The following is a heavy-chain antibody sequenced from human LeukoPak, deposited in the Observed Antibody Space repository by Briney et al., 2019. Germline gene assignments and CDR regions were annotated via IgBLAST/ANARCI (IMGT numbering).Heavy chain of an antibody. V-gene: IGHV3-21*01. Sequence: GGSLRLSCAASGFAFSTYSMNWVRQAPGKGLEWVSSISSSSTYIYYADSVKGRFTISRDNAKNPLYLQMNSLRAEDTAVYYCAREHYYDISPYWGQGTLVTVSS. D-gene: IGHD3-22*01. CDR1: GFAFSTYS. CDR2: ISSSSTYI. J-gene: IGHJ4*02. CDR3: AREHYYDISPY.